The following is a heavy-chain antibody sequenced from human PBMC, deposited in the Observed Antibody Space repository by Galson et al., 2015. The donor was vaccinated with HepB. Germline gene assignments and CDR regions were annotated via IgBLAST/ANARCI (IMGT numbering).Heavy chain of an antibody. CDR2: ISSSSSYI. CDR1: GFTFSSYS. J-gene: IGHJ5*02. CDR3: ARESGSGTEDWFDP. V-gene: IGHV3-21*01. Sequence: SLRLSCAASGFTFSSYSMNWVRQAPGKGLEWVSSISSSSSYIYYADSVKGRFTISGDNAKNSLYLQMNSLRAEDTAVYYCARESGSGTEDWFDPWGQGTLVTVSS. D-gene: IGHD3-10*01.